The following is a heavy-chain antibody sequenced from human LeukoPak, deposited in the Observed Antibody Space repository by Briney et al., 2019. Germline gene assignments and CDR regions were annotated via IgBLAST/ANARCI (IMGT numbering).Heavy chain of an antibody. Sequence: SETLSLTCTVSGGSMKNYYWSWVRQPPGRGLEWIGHISYSGITNYNPSLKSRVTISVDKSKNQFSLKLTSVTAADTAVYYCARIGNYYFDYWGQGTLVTVSS. D-gene: IGHD1-1*01. J-gene: IGHJ4*02. CDR1: GGSMKNYY. CDR2: ISYSGIT. CDR3: ARIGNYYFDY. V-gene: IGHV4-59*12.